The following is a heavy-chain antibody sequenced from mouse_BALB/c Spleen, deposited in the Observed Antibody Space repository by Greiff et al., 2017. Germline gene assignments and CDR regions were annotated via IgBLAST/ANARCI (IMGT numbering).Heavy chain of an antibody. Sequence: DVKLQESGPDLVKPSQSLSLTCTVTGYSITSGYSWHWIRQFPGNKLEWMGYIHYSGSTNYNPSLKSRISITRDTSKNQFFLQLNSVTTEDTATYYCAELGRFAYWGQGTLVTVSA. CDR2: IHYSGST. V-gene: IGHV3-1*02. CDR3: AELGRFAY. J-gene: IGHJ3*01. D-gene: IGHD4-1*01. CDR1: GYSITSGYS.